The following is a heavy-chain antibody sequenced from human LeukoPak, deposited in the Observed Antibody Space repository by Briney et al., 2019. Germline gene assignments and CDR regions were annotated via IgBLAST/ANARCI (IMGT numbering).Heavy chain of an antibody. CDR1: GGSFCGYY. CDR2: INHSGST. CDR3: ARLYSSGWYNDAFDI. J-gene: IGHJ3*02. V-gene: IGHV4-34*01. D-gene: IGHD6-19*01. Sequence: SETLSLTCAVYGGSFCGYYWSWIRQPPGKGLEWIGEINHSGSTNYNPSLKSRVTISVDTSKNQFSLKLSSVTAADTAVYYCARLYSSGWYNDAFDIWGQGTMVTVSS.